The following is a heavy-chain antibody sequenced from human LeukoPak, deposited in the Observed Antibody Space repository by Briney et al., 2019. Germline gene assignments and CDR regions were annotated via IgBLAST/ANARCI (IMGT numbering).Heavy chain of an antibody. CDR2: IYTSGTT. CDR1: GCTISNYY. Sequence: PSETLSLTCTVSGCTISNYYWSWIRQPAGKGLEWIGRIYTSGTTNYNPSLKSRVTMSVDTSKNQFSLKLSSVTAADTAVYYCARYNCYGSGSAGYMLVWGKGTTVTVSS. CDR3: ARYNCYGSGSAGYMLV. V-gene: IGHV4-4*07. D-gene: IGHD3-10*01. J-gene: IGHJ6*03.